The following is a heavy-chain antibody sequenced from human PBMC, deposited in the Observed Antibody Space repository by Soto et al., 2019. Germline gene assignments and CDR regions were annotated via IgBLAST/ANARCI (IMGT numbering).Heavy chain of an antibody. Sequence: SETLSLTCTVSGGSISSYYWSWMRQPPGKGLEWIGYIYYSGSTNYNPSLKSRVTISVDTSKNQFSLKLSSVTAADTAVYYCARPVYYGSGSYYWFDPWGQGTLVTVSS. V-gene: IGHV4-59*01. CDR1: GGSISSYY. J-gene: IGHJ5*02. CDR2: IYYSGST. D-gene: IGHD3-10*01. CDR3: ARPVYYGSGSYYWFDP.